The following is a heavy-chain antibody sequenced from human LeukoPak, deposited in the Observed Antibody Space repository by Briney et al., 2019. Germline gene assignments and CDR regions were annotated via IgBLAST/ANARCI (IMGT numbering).Heavy chain of an antibody. CDR2: IIPIHGIV. D-gene: IGHD6-19*01. J-gene: IGHJ3*02. CDR3: ARDQDSSGWYRDAFDI. Sequence: SVKVSCKASGGTFTSYAISWVRQAPGQGLEWMGRIIPIHGIVNYAQKFQGRVTITVDKSTSTAYMELSCLRSEDTAVYYCARDQDSSGWYRDAFDIWGQGTMVTVSS. V-gene: IGHV1-69*04. CDR1: GGTFTSYA.